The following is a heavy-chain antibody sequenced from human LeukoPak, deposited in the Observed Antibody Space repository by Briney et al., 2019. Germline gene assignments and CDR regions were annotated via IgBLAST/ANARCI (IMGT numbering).Heavy chain of an antibody. Sequence: GESLKISCKGSGYRFTTYWIAWVRQMPGKGLEWMGIIYPGDSDTRYSPSFQGQVTISADKSINTAYLQWSSLKASDTAMYYCARRASGDQNFDYWGQGTLVTVSS. J-gene: IGHJ4*02. CDR1: GYRFTTYW. CDR2: IYPGDSDT. V-gene: IGHV5-51*01. D-gene: IGHD4-17*01. CDR3: ARRASGDQNFDY.